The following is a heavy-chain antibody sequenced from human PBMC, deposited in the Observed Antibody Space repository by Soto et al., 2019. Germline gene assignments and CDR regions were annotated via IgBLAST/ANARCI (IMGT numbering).Heavy chain of an antibody. CDR2: ISSSRSYI. Sequence: EVQLVESGGGLVKPGGSLRLSCAASGFTFSTYSMNWVLQAPGKGLEWVSSISSSRSYIYDADSVKGRLTISRHNATNSLYRQMNSLRAEDTAVYYCASDRGGALKAFAIWGQGTMVTVSS. CDR3: ASDRGGALKAFAI. V-gene: IGHV3-21*01. CDR1: GFTFSTYS. J-gene: IGHJ3*02. D-gene: IGHD3-10*01.